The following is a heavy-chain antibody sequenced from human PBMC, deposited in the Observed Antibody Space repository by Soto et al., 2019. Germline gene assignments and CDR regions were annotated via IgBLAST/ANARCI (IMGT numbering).Heavy chain of an antibody. CDR3: ARVPVVGRVVARLVYFDY. D-gene: IGHD5-12*01. V-gene: IGHV1-18*01. CDR1: GYTFTSYG. Sequence: QVQLVQSGAEVKKPGASVKVSCKASGYTFTSYGISWVRQAPGQGLEWMGWISAYNGNTNYAKKLQGRVTMTKDTSTSTAYMELRSLRSDDTAVYYCARVPVVGRVVARLVYFDYWGQGTLVTVSS. J-gene: IGHJ4*02. CDR2: ISAYNGNT.